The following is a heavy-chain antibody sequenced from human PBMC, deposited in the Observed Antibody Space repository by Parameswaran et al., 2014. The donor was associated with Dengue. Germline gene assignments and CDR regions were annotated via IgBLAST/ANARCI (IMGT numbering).Heavy chain of an antibody. V-gene: IGHV3-23*01. Sequence: VRQMPGKGLEWVSAISGSGGSTYYADSVKGRFTISRDNSKNTLYLQMNSLRAEDTAVYYCAKGPRSGQPDAFDIWGQGTMVTVSS. CDR3: AKGPRSGQPDAFDI. J-gene: IGHJ3*02. D-gene: IGHD1-26*01. CDR2: ISGSGGST.